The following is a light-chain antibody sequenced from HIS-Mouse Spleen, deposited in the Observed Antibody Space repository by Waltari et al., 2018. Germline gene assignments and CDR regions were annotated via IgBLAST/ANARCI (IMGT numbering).Light chain of an antibody. J-gene: IGLJ2*01. V-gene: IGLV2-11*01. CDR3: CSYAGSSTFEV. Sequence: QSALTQPRSVSGSPGQSVTISCTGTSSDVGGYNYVSWYQQHPGKAPKLMIYDVSKRPSGVPDRFSGSKSGNTAYLTISGLQAEDEADYYCCSYAGSSTFEVFGGGTKLTVL. CDR1: SSDVGGYNY. CDR2: DVS.